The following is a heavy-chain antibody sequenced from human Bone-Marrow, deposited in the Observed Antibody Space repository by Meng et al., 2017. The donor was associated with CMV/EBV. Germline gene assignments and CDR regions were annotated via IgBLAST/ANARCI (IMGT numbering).Heavy chain of an antibody. CDR2: IPYDGSDK. D-gene: IGHD1-1*01. V-gene: IGHV3-30*03. CDR1: GFTFSGYG. J-gene: IGHJ4*02. CDR3: ARDPVRWNDDLSFDY. Sequence: GGSLRLSCAASGFTFSGYGMHWVRQAPGKGLEWVAFIPYDGSDKYYLDSVKGRFTISRDNSKNTLYLQMNSLRAEDTAVYYCARDPVRWNDDLSFDYWGQGKLVTVSS.